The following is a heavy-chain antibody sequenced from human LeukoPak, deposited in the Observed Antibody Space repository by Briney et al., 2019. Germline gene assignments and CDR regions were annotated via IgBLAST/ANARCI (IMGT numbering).Heavy chain of an antibody. V-gene: IGHV1-3*01. D-gene: IGHD1-26*01. CDR2: INVGNGNT. CDR3: ARSGWELRFDY. CDR1: GYTFTSYA. J-gene: IGHJ4*02. Sequence: ASVKVSCKASGYTFTSYAMHWVRQAPGQRLEWMGWINVGNGNTKYSQKFQGRVTITRDTSASTAYMELSSLRSEDTAVYYCARSGWELRFDYWGQGTLVTVFS.